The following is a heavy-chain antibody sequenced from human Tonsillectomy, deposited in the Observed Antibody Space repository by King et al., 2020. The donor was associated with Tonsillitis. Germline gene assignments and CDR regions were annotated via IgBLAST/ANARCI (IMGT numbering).Heavy chain of an antibody. Sequence: VQREEEGGGVGQQGGGRKLAGEADGGRVSGAAMHWVRQASGKGREWVGRIRSKANSYATAYAASVKGRFTISRDDSKNPAYLQMNSLKTEDTAVYYCTSPDGSGSYELYGMDVWGQGTTVTVSS. CDR3: TSPDGSGSYELYGMDV. CDR1: GGRVSGAA. J-gene: IGHJ6*02. CDR2: IRSKANSYAT. V-gene: IGHV3-73*01. D-gene: IGHD3-10*01.